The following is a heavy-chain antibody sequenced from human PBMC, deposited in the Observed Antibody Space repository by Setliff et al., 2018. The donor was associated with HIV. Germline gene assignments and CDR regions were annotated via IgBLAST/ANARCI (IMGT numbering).Heavy chain of an antibody. V-gene: IGHV5-51*01. D-gene: IGHD3-3*01. J-gene: IGHJ6*03. Sequence: PGESLKISCKGSGYSFTSYWIGWVRQMPGKGLEWMGIIYPGDSDTRYSPSFQGQVTISADKSISTADLQWSSLKAPDTAMYYCARHAGPRNFWSGYSSGMDVWGKGTTVTVSS. CDR2: IYPGDSDT. CDR3: ARHAGPRNFWSGYSSGMDV. CDR1: GYSFTSYW.